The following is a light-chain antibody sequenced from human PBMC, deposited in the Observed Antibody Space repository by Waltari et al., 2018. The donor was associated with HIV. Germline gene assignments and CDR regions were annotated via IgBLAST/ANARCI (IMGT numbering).Light chain of an antibody. V-gene: IGKV1-5*03. CDR3: QQYYNGWS. J-gene: IGKJ1*01. CDR2: KTT. CDR1: QNIYDW. Sequence: DIQMTQSPSSLSASIGGRITITCRSSQNIYDWLAWYQQKPGEAPKLLIYKTTYLEGGVPSRFSGSGSGTDFTLTIESLQPDDFRTYHCQQYYNGWSFGQGTKVEFK.